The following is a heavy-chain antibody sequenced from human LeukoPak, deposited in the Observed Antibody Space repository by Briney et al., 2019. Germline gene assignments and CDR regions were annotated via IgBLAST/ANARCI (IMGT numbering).Heavy chain of an antibody. V-gene: IGHV3-23*01. CDR1: GFSGPSSA. J-gene: IGHJ4*02. CDR3: AQSYDSGGYPLGDS. CDR2: IGAGASNK. Sequence: QPGGSLTLSCTASGFSGPSSAMAWVRQAPGKGLEWVSHIGAGASNKYYADSVKGRFTISRDYSRKTVYLQMNSLRAEDTAVYYCAQSYDSGGYPLGDSWGQGTQVTVSS. D-gene: IGHD3-22*01.